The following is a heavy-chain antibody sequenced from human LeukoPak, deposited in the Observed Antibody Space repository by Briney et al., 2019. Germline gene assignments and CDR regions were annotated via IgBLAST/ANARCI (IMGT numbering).Heavy chain of an antibody. V-gene: IGHV3-23*01. J-gene: IGHJ6*03. CDR2: ISGSGGKT. CDR1: GFTFSSYA. CDR3: AKNTISGGHYQYYMDV. D-gene: IGHD3-16*02. Sequence: QAGGSLRLSCAASGFTFSSYAMNWVRQAPGKGLEWVSAISGSGGKTYYADSVKGRFTIFRDNSKNRLYLQMNSLRAEDSAVYYCAKNTISGGHYQYYMDVWGKGTTVTVSS.